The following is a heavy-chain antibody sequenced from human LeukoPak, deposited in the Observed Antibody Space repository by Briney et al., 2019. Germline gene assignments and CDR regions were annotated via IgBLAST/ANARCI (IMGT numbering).Heavy chain of an antibody. J-gene: IGHJ6*02. CDR1: GYTFTSYY. Sequence: GASVKVSCKASGYTFTSYYMHWVRQAPGQGLEWMGIINPSGGSTSYAQKFQGRVTMTSDTSTSTVYMELSSLRSEDTAVYYCAREWGYCSGGSCYSEFNYYYGMDVWGQGTTVTVSS. V-gene: IGHV1-46*01. CDR2: INPSGGST. CDR3: AREWGYCSGGSCYSEFNYYYGMDV. D-gene: IGHD2-15*01.